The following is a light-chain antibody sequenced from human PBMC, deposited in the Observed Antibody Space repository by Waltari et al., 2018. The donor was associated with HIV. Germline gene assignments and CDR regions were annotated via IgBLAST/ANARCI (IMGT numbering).Light chain of an antibody. CDR2: GAS. Sequence: EIVLTQSPGTLSLSPGARATIPCRASQSVSSSYLAWYQQKPGPAPRLLIYGASSRATGIPDRFSGSGSGTDFTRTISRLEPEDFAVYYCQQYGSSSWTFGQGTKVEIK. V-gene: IGKV3-20*01. J-gene: IGKJ1*01. CDR3: QQYGSSSWT. CDR1: QSVSSSY.